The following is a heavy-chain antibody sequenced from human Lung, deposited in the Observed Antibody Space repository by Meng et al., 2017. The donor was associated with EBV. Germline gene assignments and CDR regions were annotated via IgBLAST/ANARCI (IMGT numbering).Heavy chain of an antibody. CDR2: IYHSGIT. Sequence: VLLQESRQGLAKPAGNLSLTCAFSGGSSSSSNWWSWVRQPPGKGLEWIGKIYHSGITIYNPCLKSRVTMSVDNSKNQFSLKLNSMTAADTAVYYCARDPTGGEDHQRVWGQGTLVTVSS. D-gene: IGHD1-14*01. J-gene: IGHJ4*02. V-gene: IGHV4-4*02. CDR3: ARDPTGGEDHQRV. CDR1: GGSSSSSNW.